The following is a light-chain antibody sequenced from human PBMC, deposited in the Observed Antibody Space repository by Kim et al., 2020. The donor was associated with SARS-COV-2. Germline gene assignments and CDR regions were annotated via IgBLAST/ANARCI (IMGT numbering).Light chain of an antibody. V-gene: IGLV2-23*02. J-gene: IGLJ2*01. Sequence: PGQSITISSTGTSGDAESYNHVSWYQQHPGKAPKLNIDGVSKRPSGVSNRFSGSKTGNTASLTIAGLQAEDEADYYCCSYAGSKVFGGGTQLTVL. CDR2: GVS. CDR1: SGDAESYNH. CDR3: CSYAGSKV.